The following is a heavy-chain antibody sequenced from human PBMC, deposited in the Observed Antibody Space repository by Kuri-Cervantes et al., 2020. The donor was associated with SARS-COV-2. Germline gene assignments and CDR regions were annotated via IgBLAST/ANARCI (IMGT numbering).Heavy chain of an antibody. CDR2: IYSGGST. CDR3: ARDRSNYKGNNWFDP. Sequence: GESLKISCAASGFTVSSNYMSWVRQAPGKGLEWVSVIYSGGSTYYADSVKGRFTISRDNSKNTLYLQMNGLRAEDTAVYYCARDRSNYKGNNWFDPWGQGTLVTVSS. J-gene: IGHJ5*02. D-gene: IGHD4-11*01. CDR1: GFTVSSNY. V-gene: IGHV3-53*01.